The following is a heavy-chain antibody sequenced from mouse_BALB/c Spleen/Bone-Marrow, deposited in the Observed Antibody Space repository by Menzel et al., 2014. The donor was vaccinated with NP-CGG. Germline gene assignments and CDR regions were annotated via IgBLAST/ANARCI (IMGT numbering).Heavy chain of an antibody. CDR3: ARKDYGYNYVMDY. CDR1: GYTFXEYT. CDR2: VNPNNGGT. D-gene: IGHD1-2*01. Sequence: EVQLQQSGPELAKPGASVKISCKTSGYTFXEYTMHWVKQSHGKSLEWIGGVNPNNGGTIYNQKFKGKATLTVDKSSSTAYMELRSLTSEDSAVYYCARKDYGYNYVMDYWGQGTSVTVSS. J-gene: IGHJ4*01. V-gene: IGHV1-18*01.